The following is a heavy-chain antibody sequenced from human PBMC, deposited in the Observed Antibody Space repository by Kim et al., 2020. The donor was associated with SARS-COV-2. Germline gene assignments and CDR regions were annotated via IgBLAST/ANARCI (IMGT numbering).Heavy chain of an antibody. Sequence: SETLSLTCTVSGGSISSGGYYWSWIRQHPGKGLEWIGYIYYSGSTYYNPSLKSRVTISVDTSKNQFSLKLSSVTAADTAVYYCARAEGDSLYRIGYYGMVASGQGAPVTVS. D-gene: IGHD6-13*01. CDR2: IYYSGST. CDR3: ARAEGDSLYRIGYYGMVA. CDR1: GGSISSGGYY. J-gene: IGHJ6*01. V-gene: IGHV4-31*03.